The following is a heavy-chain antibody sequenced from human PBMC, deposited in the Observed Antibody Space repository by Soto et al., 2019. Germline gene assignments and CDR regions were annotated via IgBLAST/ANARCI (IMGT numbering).Heavy chain of an antibody. D-gene: IGHD1-26*01. Sequence: EVQLSESGGDLRQPGGSLRLSCAASGFTFTNCAMTWVRQTPGKGLEWVSGISASGGLKYYADSVQGRFTVSRDNSKNILYLQMDNLRDEDTALYYCAREVGAPSGWLDPWGQGTQVTVSS. V-gene: IGHV3-23*01. CDR2: ISASGGLK. CDR3: AREVGAPSGWLDP. CDR1: GFTFTNCA. J-gene: IGHJ5*02.